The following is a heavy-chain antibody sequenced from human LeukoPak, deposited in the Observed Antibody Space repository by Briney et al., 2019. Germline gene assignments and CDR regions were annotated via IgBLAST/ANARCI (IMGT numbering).Heavy chain of an antibody. CDR3: ARQGRYYGSGSYEGFNDY. Sequence: GESLKISRKGSGYSFTSYWIGWVRQMPGKGLEWMGIIYPGDSDTRYSPSFQGQVTISADKSISTAYLQWSSLKASDTAMYYCARQGRYYGSGSYEGFNDYWGQGTLVTVSS. J-gene: IGHJ4*02. CDR1: GYSFTSYW. D-gene: IGHD3-10*01. CDR2: IYPGDSDT. V-gene: IGHV5-51*01.